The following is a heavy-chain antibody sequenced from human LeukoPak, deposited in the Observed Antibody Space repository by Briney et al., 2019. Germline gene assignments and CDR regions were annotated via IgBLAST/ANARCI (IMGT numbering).Heavy chain of an antibody. J-gene: IGHJ5*02. CDR2: ISYSGDT. V-gene: IGHV4-39*02. Sequence: SETLSLTCTVSGDPISSYSNYKWSWIRQPPGKGLEWIGSISYSGDTYYSPSLKSRLTMSLDTSTNQFSLTLSSVTAADTAVYYCARDPSSGWFSSWFDPWGQGTLVTVSS. CDR1: GDPISSYSNYK. D-gene: IGHD3-22*01. CDR3: ARDPSSGWFSSWFDP.